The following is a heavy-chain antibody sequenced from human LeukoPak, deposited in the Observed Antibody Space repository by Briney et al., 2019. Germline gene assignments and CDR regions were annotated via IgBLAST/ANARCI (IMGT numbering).Heavy chain of an antibody. CDR1: GFTFGDYA. CDR2: ISYDGSNK. Sequence: GGSLRLSCTASGFTFGDYAMSWVRQAPGKGLEWVAVISYDGSNKYYADSVKGRFTISRDNSKNTLYLQMNSLRAEDTAVYYCARDGPIVVVPAAINAFDIWGQGTMVTVSS. J-gene: IGHJ3*02. V-gene: IGHV3-30-3*01. CDR3: ARDGPIVVVPAAINAFDI. D-gene: IGHD2-2*02.